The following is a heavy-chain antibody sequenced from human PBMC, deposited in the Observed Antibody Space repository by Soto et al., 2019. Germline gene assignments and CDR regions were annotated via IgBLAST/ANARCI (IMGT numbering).Heavy chain of an antibody. D-gene: IGHD2-2*01. CDR2: ISAYNGNT. V-gene: IGHV1-18*01. J-gene: IGHJ6*02. Sequence: GASVKVSCKASGYTFTSYGISWVRQAPGQGLEWMGWISAYNGNTNYAEKLQGRVTMTTDTSTSTAYMELRSLRSDDTALYYCARDSGASIVVAAALDVWGQGTTVTVSS. CDR1: GYTFTSYG. CDR3: ARDSGASIVVAAALDV.